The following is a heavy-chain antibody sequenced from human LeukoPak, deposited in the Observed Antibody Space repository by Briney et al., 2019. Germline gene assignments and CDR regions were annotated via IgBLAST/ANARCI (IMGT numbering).Heavy chain of an antibody. V-gene: IGHV1-18*01. J-gene: IGHJ4*02. CDR1: GYTFTSYG. D-gene: IGHD6-13*01. CDR2: ISAYNGNT. Sequence: ASVKVSCKASGYTFTSYGISWVRQAPGQGLEWMGWISAYNGNTNYAQKLQGRVTMTTDTSTSTAYMELRSLRSDDTAVYYCATPGAVYSSSWLVYWGQGTLVTVSS. CDR3: ATPGAVYSSSWLVY.